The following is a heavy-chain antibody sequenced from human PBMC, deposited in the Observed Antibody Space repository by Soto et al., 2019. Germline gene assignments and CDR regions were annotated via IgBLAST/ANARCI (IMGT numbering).Heavy chain of an antibody. J-gene: IGHJ4*02. CDR2: ISGSGDST. Sequence: VQLLESGGGLVQPGGSLRLSCAASGFTFSSYAMSWVRQAPGKGLEWVSVISGSGDSTYYADSVKGRFTISRDNSKNTLYLQMNSLRAEDTAVYYCTRRTSGGYLDYWGQGTLVTVSS. CDR3: TRRTSGGYLDY. D-gene: IGHD6-19*01. V-gene: IGHV3-23*01. CDR1: GFTFSSYA.